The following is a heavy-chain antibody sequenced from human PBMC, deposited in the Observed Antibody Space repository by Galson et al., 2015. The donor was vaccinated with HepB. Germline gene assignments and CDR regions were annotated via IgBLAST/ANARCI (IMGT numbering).Heavy chain of an antibody. CDR2: VDPEDGET. D-gene: IGHD3-10*01. CDR1: GYTFTGYY. Sequence: VKVSCKVSGYTFTGYYMHWVQQAPGKGLEWMGLVDPEDGETIYAEKFQGRVTITADTSTDTAYMELSSLRSEDTAVCYCATVPRDYGSGSVYYFDYWGQGTLVTVSS. J-gene: IGHJ4*02. CDR3: ATVPRDYGSGSVYYFDY. V-gene: IGHV1-69-2*01.